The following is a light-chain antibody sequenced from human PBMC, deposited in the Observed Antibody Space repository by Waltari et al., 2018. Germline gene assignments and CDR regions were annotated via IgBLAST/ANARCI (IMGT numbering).Light chain of an antibody. CDR3: CSYAGSHVV. CDR2: DVN. V-gene: IGLV2-11*01. J-gene: IGLJ2*01. Sequence: QSALTQPRSVSGSPGLSVTISCTGTSSAVGASTSVSLYQQPPGKAPKLMIYDVNHRPSGVPDRFSGSKSGNTASLTISGLQAEDEADYYCCSYAGSHVVFGGGTKLTVL. CDR1: SSAVGASTS.